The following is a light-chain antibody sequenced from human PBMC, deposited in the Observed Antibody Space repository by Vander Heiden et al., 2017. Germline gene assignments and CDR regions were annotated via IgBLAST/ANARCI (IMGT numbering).Light chain of an antibody. CDR2: AAS. CDR3: QQSDSTPQT. CDR1: QSISSY. V-gene: IGKV1-39*01. Sequence: DIQMTQSPSSLSASVGGRVTITCRASQSISSYLNWYQQKPGKAPKLLIYAASSLQSGVPSRFSGSGSGTDFTLTISSLQPEDFATYYCQQSDSTPQTFGQGTKVEIK. J-gene: IGKJ1*01.